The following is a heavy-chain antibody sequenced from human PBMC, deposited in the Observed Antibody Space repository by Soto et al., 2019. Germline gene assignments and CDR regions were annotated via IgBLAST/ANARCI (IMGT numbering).Heavy chain of an antibody. CDR1: GGTFNTYT. Sequence: QVHLIQSGAEVKKAGSSVKVSCKAAGGTFNTYTLFWVRQAPGHGLEWMGRIIPMLPVTNSAQKFQGRLTLTAHKSTGTAFMELTSLTSDDTAVYYCSIGSWSAETFDVWGQGTMVTVSS. J-gene: IGHJ3*01. CDR2: IIPMLPVT. CDR3: SIGSWSAETFDV. V-gene: IGHV1-69*02. D-gene: IGHD2-2*01.